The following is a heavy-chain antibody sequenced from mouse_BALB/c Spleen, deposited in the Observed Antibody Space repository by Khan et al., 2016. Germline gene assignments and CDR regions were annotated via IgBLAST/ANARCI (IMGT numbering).Heavy chain of an antibody. CDR1: GFTFSSFG. CDR2: ISSGSSAI. CDR3: GRGDY. Sequence: EVELVESGGGLVQPGGSRKLSCAASGFTFSSFGMHWVRQAPEKGLEWVAFISSGSSAISYADTVKGRFPISIDNPHNTLFLQMTRLRYEDTAMYYCGRGDYWGQGTTLTVSS. V-gene: IGHV5-17*02. J-gene: IGHJ2*01.